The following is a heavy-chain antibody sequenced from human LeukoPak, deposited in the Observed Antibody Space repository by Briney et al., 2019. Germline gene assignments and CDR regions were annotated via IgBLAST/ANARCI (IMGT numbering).Heavy chain of an antibody. V-gene: IGHV3-33*01. CDR1: GFTFSSYG. J-gene: IGHJ4*02. CDR2: IWYDGNNK. Sequence: GRSLGLSCAASGFTFSSYGMHWVRQAPGKGLEWVALIWYDGNNKYYADSVKGRFTISRDNSKNTLYLQLNSLRAEDTAVYYCARQHCSGGDCYFFDWGQGTLVTVSS. CDR3: ARQHCSGGDCYFFD. D-gene: IGHD2-15*01.